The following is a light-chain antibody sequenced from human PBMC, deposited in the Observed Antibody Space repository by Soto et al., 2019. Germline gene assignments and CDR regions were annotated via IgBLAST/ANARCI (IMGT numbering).Light chain of an antibody. CDR3: CSHAGSSTWV. V-gene: IGLV2-23*01. CDR1: NSDVGSYNL. CDR2: EGS. J-gene: IGLJ7*01. Sequence: QSVLTQPYSVYGSPVQSITISCTGPNSDVGSYNLVSWYQQHPGKAPKLMIYEGSKRPSGVSNRYSGSNSDNTASLTISGLQAEDEADYYCCSHAGSSTWVFGGGTQLTV.